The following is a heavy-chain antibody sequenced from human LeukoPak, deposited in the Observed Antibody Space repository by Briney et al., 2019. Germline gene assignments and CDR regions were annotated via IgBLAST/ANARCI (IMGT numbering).Heavy chain of an antibody. Sequence: GGSLRLSCVASGFSFSDHWMNWVRQARGKGLEWVSSISSSSYIYYAGSVKGRFTISRDNAKNSLYLQMNSLRAEDTAVYYCARVFFDGETTMSPPYYDYVWGSYRFHDDYWGQGTLVTVSS. CDR1: GFSFSDHW. V-gene: IGHV3-69-1*01. CDR3: ARVFFDGETTMSPPYYDYVWGSYRFHDDY. D-gene: IGHD3-16*02. J-gene: IGHJ4*02. CDR2: ISSSSYI.